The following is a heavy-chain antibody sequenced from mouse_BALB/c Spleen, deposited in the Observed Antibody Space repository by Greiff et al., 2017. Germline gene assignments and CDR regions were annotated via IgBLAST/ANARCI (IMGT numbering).Heavy chain of an antibody. CDR1: GYTFTSYW. V-gene: IGHV1S22*01. J-gene: IGHJ4*01. Sequence: LKQPGSELVRPGASVKLSCKASGYTFTSYWMHWVKQRHGQGLEWIGNIYPGSGSTNYDEKFKSKGTLTVDKSSSTAYMELSSLTSEDSAVYYCARSRVYYAMDYWGQGTSVTVSS. CDR2: IYPGSGST. CDR3: ARSRVYYAMDY.